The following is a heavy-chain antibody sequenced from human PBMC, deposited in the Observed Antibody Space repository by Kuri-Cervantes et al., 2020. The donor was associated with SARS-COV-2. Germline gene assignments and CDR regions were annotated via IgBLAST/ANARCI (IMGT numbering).Heavy chain of an antibody. CDR3: ARAGWGSSYYYYMDV. Sequence: ASVKVSCKASGYTFTSYYMHWVRQAPGQGLEWMGWINPNSGGTNYAQKFQGRVTMTRDTSISTAYMELSRLRSDDTAVYYCARAGWGSSYYYYMDVWGKGTTVTVSS. CDR2: INPNSGGT. J-gene: IGHJ6*03. CDR1: GYTFTSYY. D-gene: IGHD7-27*01. V-gene: IGHV1-2*02.